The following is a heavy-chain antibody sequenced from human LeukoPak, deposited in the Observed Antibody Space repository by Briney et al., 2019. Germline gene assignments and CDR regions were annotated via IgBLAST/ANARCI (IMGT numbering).Heavy chain of an antibody. Sequence: GGSLRLSCAASGFTFSSYSRNWVRQAPGKGLEWVSSISSSSSYIYYADSVKGRFTISRDNAKNSLYLQMNSLRAEDTAVYYCARAKPPRWTPFSDYWGQGTLVTVSS. CDR1: GFTFSSYS. D-gene: IGHD2/OR15-2a*01. CDR2: ISSSSSYI. J-gene: IGHJ4*02. V-gene: IGHV3-21*01. CDR3: ARAKPPRWTPFSDY.